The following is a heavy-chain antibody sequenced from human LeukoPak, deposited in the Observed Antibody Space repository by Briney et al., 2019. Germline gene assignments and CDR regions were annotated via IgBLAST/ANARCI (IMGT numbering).Heavy chain of an antibody. V-gene: IGHV3-7*01. D-gene: IGHD3-3*01. CDR1: GFIFTNYF. CDR2: IKHDGSEK. Sequence: GGSLRLSCAASGFIFTNYFMSWVRQAPGKGLEWVASIKHDGSEKYYVDSVRGRFTIPRDNTMNSLYLQMSSLRAEDTAVYYCATDRGWRTSGYYLCYFEYWGQGTLVTYSS. J-gene: IGHJ4*02. CDR3: ATDRGWRTSGYYLCYFEY.